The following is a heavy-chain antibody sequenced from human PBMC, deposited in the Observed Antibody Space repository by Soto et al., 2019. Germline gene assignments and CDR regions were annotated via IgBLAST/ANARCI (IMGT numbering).Heavy chain of an antibody. CDR3: AKATTVTTRYYGMDV. CDR1: GFTFSSYG. CDR2: ISYDGGNK. Sequence: VQLVESGGGVVQPGRSLRLSCAASGFTFSSYGMHWVRQAPGKGLEWVAVISYDGGNKYYADPVKGRVTISRDNSENTLYLQMNSLRAEDTAVYYCAKATTVTTRYYGMDVWGQGTTVTVSS. D-gene: IGHD4-17*01. J-gene: IGHJ6*02. V-gene: IGHV3-30*18.